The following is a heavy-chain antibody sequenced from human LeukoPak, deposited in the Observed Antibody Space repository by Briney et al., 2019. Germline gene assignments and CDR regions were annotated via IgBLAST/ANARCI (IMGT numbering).Heavy chain of an antibody. V-gene: IGHV3-48*02. D-gene: IGHD2-21*02. Sequence: GGSLRLSCAASGFTFSSYSMNWVRQAPGKGLEWVSDISSSSSTIYYADSVKGRFTISRDNAKNSLYLQMNSLRDEDTAVYYCARKVAYCGGDCYHDAFDIWGQGTMVTVSS. CDR3: ARKVAYCGGDCYHDAFDI. CDR2: ISSSSSTI. J-gene: IGHJ3*02. CDR1: GFTFSSYS.